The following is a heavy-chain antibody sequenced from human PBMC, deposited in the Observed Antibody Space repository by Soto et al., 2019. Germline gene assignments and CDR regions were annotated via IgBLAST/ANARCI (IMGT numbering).Heavy chain of an antibody. Sequence: ASVKVSCKASGYTFSTYGITWVRQAPGQGLDWMGWINPLKGDTNSEARFQDRVTMTTDTSTRTAYMELRSLRSDDTAVYYCARVKVPAAILGAFDLWGQGTPVTVSS. CDR2: INPLKGDT. J-gene: IGHJ3*01. V-gene: IGHV1-18*01. CDR3: ARVKVPAAILGAFDL. CDR1: GYTFSTYG. D-gene: IGHD2-2*01.